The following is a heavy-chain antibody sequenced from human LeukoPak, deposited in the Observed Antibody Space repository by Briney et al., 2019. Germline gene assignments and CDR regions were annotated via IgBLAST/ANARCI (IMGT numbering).Heavy chain of an antibody. D-gene: IGHD3-22*01. CDR3: ARDGYYYDSSGYYFDY. J-gene: IGHJ4*02. CDR1: GFSFSNFA. CDR2: ISGSDDT. V-gene: IGHV3-23*01. Sequence: GGSLRLSCAASGFSFSNFAMTWVRQAPGKGLEWVSTISGSDDTHYADSVKGRFTISRDNSKNTLYLQMNSLRAEDTAVYYCARDGYYYDSSGYYFDYWGQGTLVTVSS.